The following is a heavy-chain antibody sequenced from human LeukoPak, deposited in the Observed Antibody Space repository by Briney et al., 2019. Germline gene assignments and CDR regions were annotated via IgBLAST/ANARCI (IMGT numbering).Heavy chain of an antibody. CDR3: AKGWELPLYYYYGMDL. Sequence: GGSLRLSCAASGFTFSSYAMSWVRQAPGKGLEWVSAISGSGYSTYYADSVKGRFTISRDNSKNTLYLQMNSLRAEDTAVYYCAKGWELPLYYYYGMDLWGQGTTVTVSS. CDR2: ISGSGYST. J-gene: IGHJ6*02. CDR1: GFTFSSYA. V-gene: IGHV3-23*01. D-gene: IGHD1-26*01.